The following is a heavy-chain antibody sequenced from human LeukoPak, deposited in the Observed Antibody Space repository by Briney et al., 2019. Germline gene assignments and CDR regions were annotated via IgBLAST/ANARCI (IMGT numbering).Heavy chain of an antibody. CDR2: IYCADTT. CDR3: ARGARCAYFDY. CDR1: GFTISSSY. D-gene: IGHD5-24*01. Sequence: GGSLTLSCAASGFTISSSYMSWVRQVPGKGLEWVSCIYCADTTYYAEFVKARFPNTRQSTRNILYFKMKSLRTHDTAVYYWARGARCAYFDYWGQGTLVTASS. V-gene: IGHV3-66*01. J-gene: IGHJ4*02.